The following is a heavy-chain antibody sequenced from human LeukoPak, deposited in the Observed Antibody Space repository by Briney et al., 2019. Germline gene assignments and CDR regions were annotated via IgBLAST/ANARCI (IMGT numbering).Heavy chain of an antibody. D-gene: IGHD4-11*01. V-gene: IGHV4-34*01. Sequence: SETLSLTCAVYGGSFSGYYWGWIRQPPGKGLEWIGEINHSGSTNYNPSLKSRVTISVDTSKNQFSLKLSSVTAADTAVYYCARVSRLGAFDIWGQGTMVTVSS. CDR2: INHSGST. CDR3: ARVSRLGAFDI. CDR1: GGSFSGYY. J-gene: IGHJ3*02.